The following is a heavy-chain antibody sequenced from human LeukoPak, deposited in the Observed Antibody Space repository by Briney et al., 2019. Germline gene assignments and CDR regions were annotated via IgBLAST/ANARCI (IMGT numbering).Heavy chain of an antibody. Sequence: SETLSLTCAVSGGSISSSNWWSWVRQPPGKGLEWIGEIYHSGSTNYNPSLKSRVTISVDKSKNQFSLKLSSVTAADTAVYYCARDRGYSGCDLKGWFDPWGQGTLVTVSS. D-gene: IGHD5-12*01. CDR2: IYHSGST. J-gene: IGHJ5*02. CDR1: GGSISSSNW. CDR3: ARDRGYSGCDLKGWFDP. V-gene: IGHV4-4*02.